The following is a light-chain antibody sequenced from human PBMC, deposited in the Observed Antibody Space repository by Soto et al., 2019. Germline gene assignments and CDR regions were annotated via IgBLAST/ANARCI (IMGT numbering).Light chain of an antibody. J-gene: IGLJ2*01. CDR3: QTGGTDIVV. CDR1: SGHSSYA. Sequence: QSVLTQSPSASASLGASVKLTCTLSSGHSSYAIAWHQQQPEKGPRYLMKLNSDGSHSKGDGIPDRFSGSSSGAERYLTISSLQSEDEADYYCQTGGTDIVVFGGGTKLTVL. V-gene: IGLV4-69*01. CDR2: LNSDGSH.